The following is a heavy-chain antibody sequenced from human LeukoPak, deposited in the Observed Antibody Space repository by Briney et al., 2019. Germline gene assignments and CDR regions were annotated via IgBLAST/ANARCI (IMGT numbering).Heavy chain of an antibody. CDR3: AKRLGDNFDY. V-gene: IGHV3-30*18. CDR2: ISYDGSNK. Sequence: GGSLRLSCAASGLTFSSYGMHWVRQAPGKGLEWVAVISYDGSNKDYADSVKGRFTISRDNSKNTLYLQMNSLRAEDTAVYHCAKRLGDNFDYWGQGTLVTVSS. CDR1: GLTFSSYG. D-gene: IGHD2-21*02. J-gene: IGHJ4*02.